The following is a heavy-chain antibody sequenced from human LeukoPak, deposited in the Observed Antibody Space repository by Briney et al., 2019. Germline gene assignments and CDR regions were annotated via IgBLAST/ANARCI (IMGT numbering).Heavy chain of an antibody. J-gene: IGHJ4*02. CDR1: GFTFGDST. D-gene: IGHD2/OR15-2a*01. Sequence: GGSLRLSCAASGFTFGDSTIHWVRQASGKGLEWVGRIRTKPNTYATAYAASVKGRFTISRDDSKNTAYLQMNSLKTDDTAVYYCTRHTECNSDWGQGTLVTVSS. CDR2: IRTKPNTYAT. CDR3: TRHTECNSD. V-gene: IGHV3-73*01.